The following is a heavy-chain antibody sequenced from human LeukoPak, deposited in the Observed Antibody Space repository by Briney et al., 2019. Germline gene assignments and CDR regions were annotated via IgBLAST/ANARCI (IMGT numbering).Heavy chain of an antibody. V-gene: IGHV1-18*01. CDR3: ARGSAPDY. CDR1: GYTFTSDG. J-gene: IGHJ4*02. Sequence: ASVKVSCKASGYTFTSDGISWVRQAPGQGLECMGWISAYNGKTNYAQKRQGRVTMTKDTTTSTDYMERRSLRSDDTAVYYCARGSAPDYWGQGTLVTVSS. CDR2: ISAYNGKT.